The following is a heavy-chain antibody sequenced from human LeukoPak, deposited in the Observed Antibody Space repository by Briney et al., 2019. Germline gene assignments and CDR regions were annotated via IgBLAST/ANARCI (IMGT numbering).Heavy chain of an antibody. V-gene: IGHV3-66*01. J-gene: IGHJ4*02. CDR1: GFTVSSNY. CDR2: IYSGGST. D-gene: IGHD3-22*01. Sequence: GGSLRLSCAASGFTVSSNYMSWVRQAPGKGLEWVSVIYSGGSTYYADSVKGRFTISRDNSKNTLYLQMNSLRAEDTAVYYCARDSSYYDSSGYQGHYFDYWGQGTLVTVSS. CDR3: ARDSSYYDSSGYQGHYFDY.